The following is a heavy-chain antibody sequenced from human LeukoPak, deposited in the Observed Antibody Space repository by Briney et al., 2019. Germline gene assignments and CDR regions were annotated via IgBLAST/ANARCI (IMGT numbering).Heavy chain of an antibody. CDR1: GFTFNDYA. CDR2: ISWNSGSI. D-gene: IGHD3-16*02. Sequence: GGSLRLSCAASGFTFNDYAMHWVRLAPGKGLEWVSGISWNSGSIGYADSVKGRFTISRDNAKNSLYLQMNSLRAEDTALYYCAKDISSEGYYYGMDVWGQGTTVTVSS. V-gene: IGHV3-9*01. J-gene: IGHJ6*02. CDR3: AKDISSEGYYYGMDV.